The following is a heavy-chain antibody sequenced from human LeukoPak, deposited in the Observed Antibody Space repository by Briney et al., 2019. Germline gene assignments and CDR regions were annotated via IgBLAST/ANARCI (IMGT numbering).Heavy chain of an antibody. J-gene: IGHJ4*02. CDR3: AKDAFLITYFDH. CDR1: GFTFSSHG. V-gene: IGHV3-30*18. CDR2: ISKDGSNK. Sequence: GGSLRLSCVASGFTFSSHGMHWVRQAPDKGLEWVAVISKDGSNKYYGDSVRGRFTISRDNSKNTLYLQMNSLRGEDTALYYCAKDAFLITYFDHWGQGILVTVSS. D-gene: IGHD3-16*01.